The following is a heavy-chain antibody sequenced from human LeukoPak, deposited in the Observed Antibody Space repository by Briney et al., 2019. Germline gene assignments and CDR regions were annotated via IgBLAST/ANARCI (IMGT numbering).Heavy chain of an antibody. CDR1: GFTFSSYS. V-gene: IGHV3-21*01. J-gene: IGHJ4*02. D-gene: IGHD3-22*01. Sequence: PGGSLRLSCAASGFTFSSYSMNWVRQAPGKGLEWVSSISSSSSYIYYADSVKGRFTISRDNAKNSLYLQMNSLRAEDTAVYYCARKWGGSGYYPPDYWGQGTLVTVSS. CDR3: ARKWGGSGYYPPDY. CDR2: ISSSSSYI.